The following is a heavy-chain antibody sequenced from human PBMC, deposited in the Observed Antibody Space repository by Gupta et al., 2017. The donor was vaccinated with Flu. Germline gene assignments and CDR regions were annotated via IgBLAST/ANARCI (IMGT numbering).Heavy chain of an antibody. CDR3: ANAWAYCGGDCYQYYFDY. CDR2: SSGRGDNK. J-gene: IGHJ4*02. V-gene: IGHV3-23*01. Sequence: MSWVRQAPGKGLEWVSASSGRGDNKYYADSVRGRFTISRDNSKSTLYLQMDSLRAEDTAVYYCANAWAYCGGDCYQYYFDYWGQGSLVTVSA. D-gene: IGHD2-21*01.